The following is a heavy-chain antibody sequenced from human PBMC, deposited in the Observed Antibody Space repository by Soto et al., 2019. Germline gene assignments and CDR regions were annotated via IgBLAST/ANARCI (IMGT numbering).Heavy chain of an antibody. CDR1: GGSFSGYY. Sequence: QVQLQQWGAGLLKPSETLSLTCAVYGGSFSGYYWSWIRQPPGKGLEWIGEINHSGSTNYNPSLKSRVTISVDTSKNKFSLKLSSVTAADTAVYYCARGGGDYRDNDAFDIWGQGTMVTVSS. J-gene: IGHJ3*02. D-gene: IGHD4-4*01. CDR2: INHSGST. V-gene: IGHV4-34*01. CDR3: ARGGGDYRDNDAFDI.